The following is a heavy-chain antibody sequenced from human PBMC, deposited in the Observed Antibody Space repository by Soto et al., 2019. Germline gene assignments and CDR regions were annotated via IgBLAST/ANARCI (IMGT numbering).Heavy chain of an antibody. CDR1: GGTFSSYT. CDR3: ALPYIVLFSNWFDP. CDR2: IIPILGIA. D-gene: IGHD2-8*01. Sequence: SVKVSCKASGGTFSSYTISWVRQAPGQGLEWMGRIIPILGIANYAQKFQGRVTITADKSTSTAYMELSSLRSEQTAVHYCALPYIVLFSNWFDPWGQGNLVTVSS. V-gene: IGHV1-69*02. J-gene: IGHJ5*02.